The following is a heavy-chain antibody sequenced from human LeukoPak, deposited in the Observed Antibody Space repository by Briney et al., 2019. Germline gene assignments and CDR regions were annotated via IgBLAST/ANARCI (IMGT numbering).Heavy chain of an antibody. CDR3: ARRPEQWLVKEGYFDY. CDR2: IYYSGST. D-gene: IGHD6-19*01. J-gene: IGHJ4*02. Sequence: SETLSLTCTVSGGSISSYYWGWIRQPPGKGLEWIGSIYYSGSTYYNPSLKSRVTISVDTSKNQFSLKLSSVTAADTAVYYCARRPEQWLVKEGYFDYWGQGTLVTVSS. CDR1: GGSISSYY. V-gene: IGHV4-39*01.